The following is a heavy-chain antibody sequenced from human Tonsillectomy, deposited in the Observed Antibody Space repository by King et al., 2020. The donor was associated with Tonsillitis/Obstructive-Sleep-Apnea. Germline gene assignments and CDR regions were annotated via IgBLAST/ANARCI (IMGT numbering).Heavy chain of an antibody. CDR3: AKDGWSH. Sequence: VQLVESGGGLVQPGGSLRLSCAASGFTFSSYTMSWVRQAPGKGLEWVSAISESASSTHYADSVKGRFTISRDNSRNTLFLQMNSLRAEDTAVYYCAKDGWSHWGPGTLVTVSS. CDR2: ISESASST. J-gene: IGHJ4*02. V-gene: IGHV3-23*04. D-gene: IGHD3-3*01. CDR1: GFTFSSYT.